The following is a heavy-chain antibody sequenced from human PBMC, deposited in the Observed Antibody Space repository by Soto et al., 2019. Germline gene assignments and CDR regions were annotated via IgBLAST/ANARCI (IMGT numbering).Heavy chain of an antibody. J-gene: IGHJ6*03. CDR1: GYTFTSYD. CDR2: VNPNSGNT. CDR3: ASCSSTSCESDYYYNYIDV. Sequence: GASVKVSCKASGYTFTSYDINWVRQATGQGLEWMGWVNPNSGNTGYAQKFQGRVTMTRNTSISTAYMELSSLRSEDTAVYYCASCSSTSCESDYYYNYIDVWGKGTTVTVSS. D-gene: IGHD2-2*01. V-gene: IGHV1-8*01.